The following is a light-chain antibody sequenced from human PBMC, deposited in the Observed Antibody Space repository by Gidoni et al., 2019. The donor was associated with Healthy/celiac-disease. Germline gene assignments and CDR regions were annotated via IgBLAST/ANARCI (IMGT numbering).Light chain of an antibody. J-gene: IGKJ5*01. CDR3: QQRSNWPPIT. Sequence: EIVLTQSPATLSLSPGERATLSCRASQSVSSYLAWYQQKPGQAPRLLIYDASNRATGIPARFSGSGPGTDFTLTISSLEPEDFAVYYCQQRSNWPPITFGQXTRLEIK. CDR2: DAS. CDR1: QSVSSY. V-gene: IGKV3-11*01.